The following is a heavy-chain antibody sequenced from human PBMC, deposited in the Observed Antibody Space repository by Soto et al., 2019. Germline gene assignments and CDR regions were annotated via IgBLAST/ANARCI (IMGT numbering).Heavy chain of an antibody. J-gene: IGHJ4*02. D-gene: IGHD2-15*01. Sequence: GGSLRLSCAASGFTFSGYAMSWVRQAPGKGLEWVSAISGSGGSTYYADSVKGRFTISRDNSKNTLYLQMNSLRADDTAVYYCDCSGGSSYSYYWGQGTLVTVSS. V-gene: IGHV3-23*01. CDR3: DCSGGSSYSYY. CDR2: ISGSGGST. CDR1: GFTFSGYA.